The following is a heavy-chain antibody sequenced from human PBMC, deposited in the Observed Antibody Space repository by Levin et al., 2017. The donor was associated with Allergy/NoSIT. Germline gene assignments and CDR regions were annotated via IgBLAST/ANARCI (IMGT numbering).Heavy chain of an antibody. D-gene: IGHD1-7*01. V-gene: IGHV3-23*01. CDR2: ISGSGGST. CDR1: GFTFSSYA. CDR3: AKDFTGTTWDFDY. J-gene: IGHJ4*02. Sequence: GESLKISCAASGFTFSSYAMSWVRQAPGKGLEWVSAISGSGGSTYYADSVKGRFTISRDNSKNTLYLQMNSLRAEDTAVYYCAKDFTGTTWDFDYWGQGTLVTVSS.